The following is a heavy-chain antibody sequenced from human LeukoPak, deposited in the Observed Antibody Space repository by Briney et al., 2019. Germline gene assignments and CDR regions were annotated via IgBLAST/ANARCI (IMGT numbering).Heavy chain of an antibody. CDR2: INAGNGNT. D-gene: IGHD2-2*01. V-gene: IGHV1-3*01. J-gene: IGHJ6*02. CDR1: GYTFTSYA. CDR3: ARVLKGLGYQLHEYYYYGMDV. Sequence: ASVKVSCKASGYTFTSYAMHWVRQAPGQRLEWMGWINAGNGNTKYSQKFQGRVTITADESTSTAYMELSSLRSEDTAVYYCARVLKGLGYQLHEYYYYGMDVWGQGTTVTVSS.